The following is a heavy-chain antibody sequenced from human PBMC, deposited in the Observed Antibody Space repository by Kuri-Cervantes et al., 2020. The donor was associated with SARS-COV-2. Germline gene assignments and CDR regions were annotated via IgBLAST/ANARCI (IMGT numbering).Heavy chain of an antibody. CDR1: GFTFSSYG. Sequence: GESLKISCAASGFTFSSYGMHWVRQAPGKGLEWVAVIWYDGSNEYYADSVKGRFTISRDNSKNTLYLQMNSLRAEDTAVYYCARDLGYCSSTSCPRYVYYYYGMDVWGQGTTDTVSS. D-gene: IGHD2-2*03. V-gene: IGHV3-33*01. CDR2: IWYDGSNE. J-gene: IGHJ6*02. CDR3: ARDLGYCSSTSCPRYVYYYYGMDV.